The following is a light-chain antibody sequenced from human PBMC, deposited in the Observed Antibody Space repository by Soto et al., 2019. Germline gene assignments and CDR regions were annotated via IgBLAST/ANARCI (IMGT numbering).Light chain of an antibody. Sequence: EIVLTQSPGTLSLSPGERATLSCRASQSVRSSYLAWYQQKPGQAPRLLIYGASSRATGIPDRFSGSGSGTDFTLTISRLETEDFAMSYCQQYVNSWTFGQGTKVEIK. CDR2: GAS. CDR1: QSVRSSY. CDR3: QQYVNSWT. J-gene: IGKJ1*01. V-gene: IGKV3-20*01.